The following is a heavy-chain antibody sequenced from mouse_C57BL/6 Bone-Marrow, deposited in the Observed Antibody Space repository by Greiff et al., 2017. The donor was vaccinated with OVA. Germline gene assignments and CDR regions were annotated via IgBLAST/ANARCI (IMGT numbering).Heavy chain of an antibody. V-gene: IGHV1-55*01. J-gene: IGHJ1*03. CDR1: GYTFTSYW. CDR2: IYLGSGST. Sequence: VQLQQSGAELVKPGASVKMSCKASGYTFTSYWITWVKQRPGQGLEWIGDIYLGSGSTNYNEKFKSKATLTVDTSSSTAYMQLSSLTSEDSAVYYCARKDYGNYWYFDVWGTGTTVTVSS. CDR3: ARKDYGNYWYFDV. D-gene: IGHD2-1*01.